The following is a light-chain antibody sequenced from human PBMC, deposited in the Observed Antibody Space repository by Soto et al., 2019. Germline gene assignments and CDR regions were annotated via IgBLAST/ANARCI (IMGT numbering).Light chain of an antibody. CDR1: QPVNSGY. Sequence: IVFTQSPGTLSLSPGERATLSCRASQPVNSGYLAWYQQKPGQAPRLLMYGVSTRDTGIPDRLSGIGAGTDFTLPISGLELGDFAMCYCQRRSNWPFTFGQGTRLE. CDR2: GVS. J-gene: IGKJ5*01. CDR3: QRRSNWPFT. V-gene: IGKV3D-20*02.